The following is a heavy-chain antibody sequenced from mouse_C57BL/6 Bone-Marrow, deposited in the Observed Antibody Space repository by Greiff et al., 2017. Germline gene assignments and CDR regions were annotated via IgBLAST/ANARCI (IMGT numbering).Heavy chain of an antibody. J-gene: IGHJ2*01. Sequence: EVKLVESGGGLVKPGGSLKLSCAASGFTFSSYAMSWVRQTPEQRLEWVATISDGGSYTYYPDNVKGRFTISRDNAKNNLYLQMSHLKSEDTAMYYCARESSNYYFDYWGQGTTLTVSS. D-gene: IGHD2-5*01. CDR3: ARESSNYYFDY. V-gene: IGHV5-4*01. CDR1: GFTFSSYA. CDR2: ISDGGSYT.